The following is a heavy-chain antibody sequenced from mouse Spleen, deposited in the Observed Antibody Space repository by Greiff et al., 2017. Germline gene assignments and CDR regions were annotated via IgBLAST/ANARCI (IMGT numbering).Heavy chain of an antibody. CDR1: GYTFTSYW. J-gene: IGHJ2*01. Sequence: QVQLQQPGAELVRPGTSVKLSCKASGYTFTSYWMHWVKQRPGQGLEWIGVIDPSDSYTNYNQKFKGKATLTVDTSSSTAYMQLSSLTSEDSAVYYCASQGLDSSGSYFDYWGQGTTLTVSS. V-gene: IGHV1-59*01. CDR2: IDPSDSYT. CDR3: ASQGLDSSGSYFDY. D-gene: IGHD3-2*02.